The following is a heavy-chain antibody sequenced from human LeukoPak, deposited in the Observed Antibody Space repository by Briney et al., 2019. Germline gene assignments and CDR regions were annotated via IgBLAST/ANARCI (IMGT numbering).Heavy chain of an antibody. CDR2: IYYSGST. CDR3: ARAQYYGSGSYMNWFDP. D-gene: IGHD3-10*01. V-gene: IGHV4-61*08. CDR1: GGSIISGDYY. Sequence: SETLSLTCTVSGGSIISGDYYWSWIRQPPGKGLEWIGYIYYSGSTNYNPSLKSRVTISVDTSKNQFSLKLSSVTAADTAVYYCARAQYYGSGSYMNWFDPWGQGTLVTVSS. J-gene: IGHJ5*02.